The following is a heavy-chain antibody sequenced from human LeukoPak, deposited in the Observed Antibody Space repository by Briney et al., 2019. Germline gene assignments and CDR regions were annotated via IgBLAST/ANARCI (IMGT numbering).Heavy chain of an antibody. Sequence: SETLSLTCTVSGGSISSYYWSWIRQPPGKGLEWIGYIYYSGSTNYNPSLKSRVTISVDTSKNQFSLKLSYVTAADTAVYYCARSKYRWLQFFYFDYWGQGTLVTVSS. CDR2: IYYSGST. CDR1: GGSISSYY. J-gene: IGHJ4*02. D-gene: IGHD5-24*01. CDR3: ARSKYRWLQFFYFDY. V-gene: IGHV4-59*01.